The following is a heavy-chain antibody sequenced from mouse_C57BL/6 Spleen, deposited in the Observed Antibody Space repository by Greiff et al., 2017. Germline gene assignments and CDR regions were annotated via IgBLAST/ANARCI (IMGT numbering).Heavy chain of an antibody. D-gene: IGHD1-1*01. CDR1: GYTFTSYW. J-gene: IGHJ1*03. Sequence: VQLKESGTVLARPGASVKMSCKTSGYTFTSYWMHWVKQRPGQGLEWIGAIYPGNSDTSYNQKFQGKAKLTAVTSASTAYMELSSLTNEDSAVYYCTRRYYYGSSPVGYFDVWGTGTTVTVSS. CDR2: IYPGNSDT. CDR3: TRRYYYGSSPVGYFDV. V-gene: IGHV1-5*01.